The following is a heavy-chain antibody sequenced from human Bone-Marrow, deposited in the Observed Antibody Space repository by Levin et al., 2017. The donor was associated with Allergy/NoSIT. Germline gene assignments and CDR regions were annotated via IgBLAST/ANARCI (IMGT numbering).Heavy chain of an antibody. D-gene: IGHD2-15*01. CDR2: FWANGRDK. CDR3: ARDTDTSSRDGRFDP. J-gene: IGHJ5*02. CDR1: GFTFSDYG. Sequence: GGSLRLSCEGSGFTFSDYGIHWVRQAPGKGLEWVAVFWANGRDKYYVDSVKGRFTISRDNSKNTVYLEMTSLRAEDTAVYYCARDTDTSSRDGRFDPWGQGTLVTVSS. V-gene: IGHV3-33*01.